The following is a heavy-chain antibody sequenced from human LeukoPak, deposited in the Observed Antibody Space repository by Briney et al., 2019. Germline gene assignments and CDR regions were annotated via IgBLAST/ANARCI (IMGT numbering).Heavy chain of an antibody. V-gene: IGHV4-59*01. CDR1: GGSISGYF. CDR2: IYSSGNT. CDR3: ARSGGGLQFNI. D-gene: IGHD3-16*01. Sequence: PSETLSLTCTVSGGSISGYFWNWIRQPPGKGLEWVGYIYSSGNTNYNPSLKSRVTTSVDTSENQFSLKLTSVTATDTAMYYCARSGGGLQFNIWGQGTMVTVSS. J-gene: IGHJ3*02.